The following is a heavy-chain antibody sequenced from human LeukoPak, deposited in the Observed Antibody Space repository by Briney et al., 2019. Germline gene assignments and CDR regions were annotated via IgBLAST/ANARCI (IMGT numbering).Heavy chain of an antibody. CDR1: GFTFSSYA. Sequence: GGSLRLSCAASGFTFSSYAMSWVRQAPGKGLEWVSAISGSGGSTYYADSVKGRFTISRDNSKNTLYLQMNSLRAEDTAVYYCHIVVVTATIRVSDYWGQGTLVTVSS. CDR3: HIVVVTATIRVSDY. CDR2: ISGSGGST. D-gene: IGHD2-21*02. V-gene: IGHV3-23*01. J-gene: IGHJ4*02.